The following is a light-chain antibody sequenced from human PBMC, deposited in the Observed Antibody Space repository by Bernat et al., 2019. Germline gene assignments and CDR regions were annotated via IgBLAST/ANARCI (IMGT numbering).Light chain of an antibody. V-gene: IGKV3-20*01. J-gene: IGKJ1*01. CDR1: RTIDSNY. Sequence: IVLTQSPGTLSLSPGERATLSCRASRTIDSNYLAWYQQKPGQATRLLIFGASSRATGIPDRFSGSGSGTDFTLTISRLEPEDFAVYFCQQYGSSSWSFGQGTQVEIK. CDR2: GAS. CDR3: QQYGSSSWS.